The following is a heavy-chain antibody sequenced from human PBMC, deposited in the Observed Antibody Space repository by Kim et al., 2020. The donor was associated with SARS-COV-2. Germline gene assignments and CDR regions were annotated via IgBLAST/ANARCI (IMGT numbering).Heavy chain of an antibody. Sequence: GGSLRLSCAASGFTFSSYWMSWVRQAPGKGLEWVANIKQDGSEKYYVDSVKGRFTISRDNAKNSLYLQMNSLRAEDTAVYYCARGFEAAAGKRGYWGQGTLVTVSS. CDR2: IKQDGSEK. CDR3: ARGFEAAAGKRGY. CDR1: GFTFSSYW. D-gene: IGHD6-13*01. V-gene: IGHV3-7*04. J-gene: IGHJ4*02.